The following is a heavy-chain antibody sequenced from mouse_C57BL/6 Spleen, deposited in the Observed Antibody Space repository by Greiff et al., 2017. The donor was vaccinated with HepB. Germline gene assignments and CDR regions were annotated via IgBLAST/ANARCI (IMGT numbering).Heavy chain of an antibody. Sequence: EVKLEESGGGLVQPGGSMKLSCVASGFTFSNYWMNWVRQSPEKGLEWVAQIRLKSDNYATHYAESVKGRFTISRDDSKSSVYLQMNNLRAEDTGIYYCTGGGSSWNWFAYWGQGTLVTVSA. V-gene: IGHV6-3*01. D-gene: IGHD1-1*01. J-gene: IGHJ3*01. CDR3: TGGGSSWNWFAY. CDR1: GFTFSNYW. CDR2: IRLKSDNYAT.